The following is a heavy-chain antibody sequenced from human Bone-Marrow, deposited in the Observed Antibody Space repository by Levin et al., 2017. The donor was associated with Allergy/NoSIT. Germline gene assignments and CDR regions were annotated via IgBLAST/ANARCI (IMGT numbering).Heavy chain of an antibody. V-gene: IGHV3-49*03. CDR1: GFTFGDYA. Sequence: LGESLKISCTASGFTFGDYAMSWFRQAPGKGLEWVGFIRSKAYGGTTEYAASVKGRFTISRDDSKSIAYLQMNSLKTEDTAVYYCTRVGLQLWFPYYFDYWGQGTLVTVSS. J-gene: IGHJ4*02. D-gene: IGHD5-18*01. CDR3: TRVGLQLWFPYYFDY. CDR2: IRSKAYGGTT.